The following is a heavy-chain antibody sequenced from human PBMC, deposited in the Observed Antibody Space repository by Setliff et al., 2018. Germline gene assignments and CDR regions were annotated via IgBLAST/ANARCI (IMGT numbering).Heavy chain of an antibody. D-gene: IGHD3-22*01. CDR3: ARGRGISMIVVVTHDAFDI. Sequence: SVKVSCKTSRGTFSNYAISWVRQAPGQGLEWMGGTTPIFTTANYAQKFQGRVTITADESTSTAYMELSSLKSEDTAVYYCARGRGISMIVVVTHDAFDIWGQGTMVTVSS. CDR1: RGTFSNYA. CDR2: TTPIFTTA. J-gene: IGHJ3*02. V-gene: IGHV1-69*13.